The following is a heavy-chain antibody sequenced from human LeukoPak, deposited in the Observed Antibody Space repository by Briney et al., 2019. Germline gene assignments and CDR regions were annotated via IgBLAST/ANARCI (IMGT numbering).Heavy chain of an antibody. V-gene: IGHV3-23*01. CDR3: AKDLVVGATATYFDY. Sequence: SGGSLRLSCAASGFTFSTYAMSWVRQAPGKGLEWVSVISGSGGSTYYADSVKGRFTISRDNSKNTLYLQMNSLRAEDTAVYYCAKDLVVGATATYFDYWGQGTLVTVSS. J-gene: IGHJ4*02. CDR1: GFTFSTYA. D-gene: IGHD1-26*01. CDR2: ISGSGGST.